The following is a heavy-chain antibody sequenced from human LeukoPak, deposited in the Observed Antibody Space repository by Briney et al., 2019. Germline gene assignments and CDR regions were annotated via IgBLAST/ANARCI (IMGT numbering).Heavy chain of an antibody. D-gene: IGHD5-12*01. CDR2: INHSGSS. Sequence: SETLSLTCAVYAGSFSAYYWTWLRQPPGKGLEWIGEINHSGSSNYNSSLRSRVTISVDTSYKQFSLRLSSVTAADTAVYYCAPRGDIERRYVYGKWFDPWGQGTRVTVSS. CDR1: AGSFSAYY. J-gene: IGHJ5*02. CDR3: APRGDIERRYVYGKWFDP. V-gene: IGHV4-34*01.